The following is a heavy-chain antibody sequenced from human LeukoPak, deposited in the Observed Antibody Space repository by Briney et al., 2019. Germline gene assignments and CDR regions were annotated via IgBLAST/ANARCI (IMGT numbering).Heavy chain of an antibody. Sequence: NPSETLSLTCAVYGGSFSSYYWGWIRQPPGKGLEWIGSIYYSGSTYYNPSLKSRVTISVDTSKNQFPLKLSSVTAADTAVYYCARRVVTLYYFDYWGQGTLVTVSS. CDR1: GGSFSSYY. D-gene: IGHD2-21*02. V-gene: IGHV4-39*01. CDR2: IYYSGST. CDR3: ARRVVTLYYFDY. J-gene: IGHJ4*02.